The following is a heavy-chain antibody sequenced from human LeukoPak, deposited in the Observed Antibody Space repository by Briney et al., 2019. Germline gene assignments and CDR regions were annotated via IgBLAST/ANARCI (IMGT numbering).Heavy chain of an antibody. Sequence: PGGSLRLSCAASGGTIGDYGMSWVRQAPGKGLECGSGINWAGTNTFYAESVKGRFTISRDTAENSLFLQMNSLRDDDTAFYYCVKDVSSNWYSFDHWGQGTLVTVSS. D-gene: IGHD1-1*01. J-gene: IGHJ4*02. CDR1: GGTIGDYG. V-gene: IGHV3-20*04. CDR2: INWAGTNT. CDR3: VKDVSSNWYSFDH.